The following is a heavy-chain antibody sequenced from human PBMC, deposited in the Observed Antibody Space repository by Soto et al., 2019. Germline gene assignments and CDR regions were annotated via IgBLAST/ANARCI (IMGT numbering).Heavy chain of an antibody. Sequence: SLLLSFSSSFFPFSRYSMNWVRQAPGKGLEWVSSISSTTNYIYYADSMKGRFTVSRDNAKNSVYLDMNSLSAEDTAVYYCARESEDLTSNFDYWGQGALVTVSS. CDR3: ARESEDLTSNFDY. V-gene: IGHV3-21*01. CDR1: FFPFSRYS. J-gene: IGHJ4*02. CDR2: ISSTTNYI.